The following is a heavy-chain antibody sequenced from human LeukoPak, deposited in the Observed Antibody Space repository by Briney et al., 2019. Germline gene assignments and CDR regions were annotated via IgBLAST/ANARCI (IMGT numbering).Heavy chain of an antibody. CDR2: MNPNSGNT. Sequence: GASVKVSCKASGYTFTSYDINWVRQATGQGLEWMGWMNPNSGNTGYAQKFQGRVTMTRNTSISTAYMELSSLRSEDTAVYYCATDQIVATNRDYWGQGTLVTVSS. D-gene: IGHD5-12*01. CDR3: ATDQIVATNRDY. CDR1: GYTFTSYD. V-gene: IGHV1-8*01. J-gene: IGHJ4*02.